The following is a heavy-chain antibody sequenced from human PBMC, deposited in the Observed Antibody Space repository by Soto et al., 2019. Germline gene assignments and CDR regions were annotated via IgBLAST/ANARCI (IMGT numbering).Heavy chain of an antibody. V-gene: IGHV4-39*01. D-gene: IGHD3-3*01. CDR3: ARHVGYYDFWSGYYKDYYYYMDV. Sequence: PSETLSLTCTVSGGSISSSSYYWGWIRQPPGKGLEWIGSIYYSGSTYYNPSLKSRVTISVDTSKNQFSLKLSSVTAADTAVYYCARHVGYYDFWSGYYKDYYYYMDVWGKGTTVTVSS. J-gene: IGHJ6*03. CDR1: GGSISSSSYY. CDR2: IYYSGST.